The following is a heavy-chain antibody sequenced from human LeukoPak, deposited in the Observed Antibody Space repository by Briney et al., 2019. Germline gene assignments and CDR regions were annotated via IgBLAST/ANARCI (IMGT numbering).Heavy chain of an antibody. D-gene: IGHD6-13*01. CDR1: GFTFSDYY. V-gene: IGHV3-11*01. CDR2: ISSSGSTI. J-gene: IGHJ4*02. Sequence: PGGSLRLSCAASGFTFSDYYMNWIRQAPGKGLEWVSYISSSGSTIYYADSVKGRFTISRDNAKNSLYLQMNSLRAEDTAVYYCARDLTGGAAGDPPHDYWGQGTLVTVSS. CDR3: ARDLTGGAAGDPPHDY.